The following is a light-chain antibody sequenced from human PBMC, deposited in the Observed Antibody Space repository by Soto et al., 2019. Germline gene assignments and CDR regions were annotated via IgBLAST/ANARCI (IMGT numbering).Light chain of an antibody. CDR3: QQYNDNWT. J-gene: IGKJ1*01. CDR2: KAS. V-gene: IGKV1-5*03. CDR1: QSISSG. Sequence: DIQMTQSPSTLSASVGDRVTITCRASQSISSGLAWYQQKPGTAPKLLIYKASTLQSGVPSRFSGSGSGTEFTLTISSLQPDDSATYYCQQYNDNWTFGQGTKV.